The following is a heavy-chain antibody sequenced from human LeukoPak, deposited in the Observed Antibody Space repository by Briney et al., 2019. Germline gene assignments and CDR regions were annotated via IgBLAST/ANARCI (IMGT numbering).Heavy chain of an antibody. V-gene: IGHV4-4*02. Sequence: PSGTLSLTCAVSGGSISSSNWWSWVRQPPGKGLEWIGEISHSGSTNYNPSLQSRVTISVDESKNQFSLKLSSVTAADTAVYYCARNQMTTVTGFYYYGMDVWGKGTTVTVSS. CDR2: ISHSGST. D-gene: IGHD4-17*01. CDR3: ARNQMTTVTGFYYYGMDV. CDR1: GGSISSSNW. J-gene: IGHJ6*04.